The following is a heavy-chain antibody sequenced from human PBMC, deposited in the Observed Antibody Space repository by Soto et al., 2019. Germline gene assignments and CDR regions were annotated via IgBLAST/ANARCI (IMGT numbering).Heavy chain of an antibody. V-gene: IGHV4-39*01. CDR1: GGSISSSSYY. CDR3: ASLRGRMYSSSWARGWYYYMDV. J-gene: IGHJ6*03. Sequence: KQSQTLSLTCTVSGGSISSSSYYWGWIRQPPGKGLEWIGSIYYSGSTYYNPSLKSRVTISVDTSKNQFSLKLSSVTAADTAVYYCASLRGRMYSSSWARGWYYYMDVWGKGTTVTVSS. CDR2: IYYSGST. D-gene: IGHD6-13*01.